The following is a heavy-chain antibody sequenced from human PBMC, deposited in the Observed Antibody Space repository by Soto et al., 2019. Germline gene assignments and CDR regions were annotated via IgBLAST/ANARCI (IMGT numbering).Heavy chain of an antibody. CDR1: GFTFSRYW. Sequence: EVQLVESGGGLVQPGGSLRVSCAASGFTFSRYWMHWVRQAPGKGLVWVSRINNDGSSTSYADSVKGRFTMSRVNAQPPLSLPLITLSAVDTAVYSSSRDVHPQSFASWGQGTPVTVSS. CDR2: INNDGSST. CDR3: SRDVHPQSFAS. J-gene: IGHJ4*02. D-gene: IGHD1-1*01. V-gene: IGHV3-74*01.